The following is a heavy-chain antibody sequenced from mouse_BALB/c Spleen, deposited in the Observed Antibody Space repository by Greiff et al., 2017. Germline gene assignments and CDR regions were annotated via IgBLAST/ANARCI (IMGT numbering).Heavy chain of an antibody. CDR1: GYSFTGYF. J-gene: IGHJ2*01. V-gene: IGHV1-20*02. Sequence: EVKLMESGPELVKPGASVKISCKASGYSFTGYFMNWVMQSHGKSLEWIGRINPYNGDTFYNQKFKGKATLTVDKSSSTAHMELRSLASEDSAVYYCARSVITTVHFDYWGQGTTLTVSS. CDR2: INPYNGDT. D-gene: IGHD1-1*01. CDR3: ARSVITTVHFDY.